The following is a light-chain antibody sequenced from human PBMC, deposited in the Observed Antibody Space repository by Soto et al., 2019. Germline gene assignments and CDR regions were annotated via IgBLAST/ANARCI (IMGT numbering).Light chain of an antibody. CDR2: KAS. CDR3: QYYNSYWT. Sequence: DIQLTHSRSTLSASVGDRVTITCRASQSMSSWLAWYQQKPGKAPKLLIFKASSLESGVPSRFSGSGSGTEFTLTISSLQPDDFATYYCQYYNSYWTFGQGTRWIS. J-gene: IGKJ1*01. CDR1: QSMSSW. V-gene: IGKV1-5*03.